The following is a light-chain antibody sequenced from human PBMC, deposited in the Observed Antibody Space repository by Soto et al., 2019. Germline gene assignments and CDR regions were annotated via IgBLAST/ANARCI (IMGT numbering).Light chain of an antibody. CDR1: QGIRND. V-gene: IGKV1-17*01. CDR2: PPS. Sequence: DIQMTQSPSSLSASVGDRVTITCRASQGIRNDLGWYQQKPGKAPKRLIYPPSSLQNGVPSRFSGSGSGTEVTLIISSLQTEDFANFYCLQNNSYPPSTFGGGTNGEIK. CDR3: LQNNSYPPST. J-gene: IGKJ4*01.